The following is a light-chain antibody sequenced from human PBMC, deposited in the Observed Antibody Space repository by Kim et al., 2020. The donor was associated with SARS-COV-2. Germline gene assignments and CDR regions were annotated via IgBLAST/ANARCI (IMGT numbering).Light chain of an antibody. J-gene: IGKJ1*01. CDR1: HSALSSSNNKSY. CDR2: WAS. Sequence: IVMTQSPDSLAVSLGERDTINCRFSHSALSSSNNKSYLAWYQQKPGQPLKLLIYWASTRESGVPDRFSGSGSGTDFTLTISSLQAEDVAIYYCQQYSNTLWAFGQGTKVDIK. CDR3: QQYSNTLWA. V-gene: IGKV4-1*01.